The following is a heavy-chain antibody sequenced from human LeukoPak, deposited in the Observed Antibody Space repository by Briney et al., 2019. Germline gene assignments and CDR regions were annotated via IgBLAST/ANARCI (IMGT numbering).Heavy chain of an antibody. D-gene: IGHD3-22*01. V-gene: IGHV4-59*01. Sequence: PSETLSLTCTVSGYSISTSYYWGWIRQPPGKGLEWIGYIYDSGSTNYSPSLKSRVTISVDTSKNQFSLKLSSVTAADTAVYYCACLTTADAFDIWGQGTMVTVSS. J-gene: IGHJ3*02. CDR2: IYDSGST. CDR1: GYSISTSYY. CDR3: ACLTTADAFDI.